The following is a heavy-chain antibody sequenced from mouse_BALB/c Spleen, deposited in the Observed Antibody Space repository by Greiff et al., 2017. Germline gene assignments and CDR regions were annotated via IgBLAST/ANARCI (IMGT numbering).Heavy chain of an antibody. CDR2: ISYSGST. D-gene: IGHD2-14*01. Sequence: LVESGPGLVKPSQSLSLTCTVTGYSITSDYAWNWIRQFPGNKLEWMGYISYSGSTSYNPSLKSRISITRDTSKNQFFLQLNSVTTEDTATYYCARYYRYGGFDYWGQGTTLTVSS. J-gene: IGHJ2*01. V-gene: IGHV3-2*02. CDR1: GYSITSDYA. CDR3: ARYYRYGGFDY.